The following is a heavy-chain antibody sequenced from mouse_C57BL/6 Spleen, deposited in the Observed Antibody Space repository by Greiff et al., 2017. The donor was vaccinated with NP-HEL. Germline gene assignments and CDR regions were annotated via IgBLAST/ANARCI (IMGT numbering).Heavy chain of an antibody. J-gene: IGHJ1*03. Sequence: EVKLMESGGGLVKPGGSLKLSCAASGFTFSDYGMHWVRQAPEKGLEWVAYISSGSSTIYYADTVKGRFTISRDNATNTLFLQMTSLRSEDTAMYYCARPSYYGSSYNWYFDVWGTGTTVTVSS. CDR1: GFTFSDYG. V-gene: IGHV5-17*01. D-gene: IGHD1-1*01. CDR2: ISSGSSTI. CDR3: ARPSYYGSSYNWYFDV.